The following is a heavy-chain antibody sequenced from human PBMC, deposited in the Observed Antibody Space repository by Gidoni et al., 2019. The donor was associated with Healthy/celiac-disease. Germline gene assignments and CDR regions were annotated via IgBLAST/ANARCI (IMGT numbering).Heavy chain of an antibody. D-gene: IGHD1-20*01. J-gene: IGHJ4*02. Sequence: QVQLVESGGGVVQPGRSLRLSCAASGFTFSSYGMHWVRQAPGKGLEWVAVIWYDGSNKYYADSVKGRFTISRDNSKNTLYLQMNSLRAEDTAVYYCARDGILYYFDYWGQGTLVTVSS. V-gene: IGHV3-33*01. CDR2: IWYDGSNK. CDR1: GFTFSSYG. CDR3: ARDGILYYFDY.